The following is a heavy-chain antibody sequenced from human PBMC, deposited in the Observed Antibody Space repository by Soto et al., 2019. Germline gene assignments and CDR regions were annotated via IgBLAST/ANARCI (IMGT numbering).Heavy chain of an antibody. CDR2: TYYRSKWYN. CDR1: GDSVSSSSFT. J-gene: IGHJ6*02. D-gene: IGHD2-2*01. V-gene: IGHV6-1*01. Sequence: SQTLSLTGVISGDSVSSSSFTWNWIRQSPSRGLEWLGRTYYRSKWYNDYAESVKSRITINPDTSKNQFSLKLSSVTAADTAVYYCARGIGDIVVVPAPADYYYYGMDVWGQGTTVTVSS. CDR3: ARGIGDIVVVPAPADYYYYGMDV.